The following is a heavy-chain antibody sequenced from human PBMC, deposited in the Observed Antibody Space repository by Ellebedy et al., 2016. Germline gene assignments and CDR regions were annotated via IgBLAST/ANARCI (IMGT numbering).Heavy chain of an antibody. J-gene: IGHJ4*02. Sequence: SETLSLTCTVSGGSINSGDFYWSWIRQHPGKGLEWIGYISYSGSPYSNPSLKSRVTISRDTSKNQFSLNLNSVTAADTAVYYCARGVAVWGQGTLVTVSS. CDR3: ARGVAV. V-gene: IGHV4-31*03. D-gene: IGHD6-19*01. CDR1: GGSINSGDFY. CDR2: ISYSGSP.